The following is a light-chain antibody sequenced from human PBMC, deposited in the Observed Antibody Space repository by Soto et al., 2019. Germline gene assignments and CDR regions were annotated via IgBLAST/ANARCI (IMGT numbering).Light chain of an antibody. J-gene: IGLJ1*01. V-gene: IGLV2-14*01. CDR3: SSYTSSSTPYV. CDR1: ISDVGGYNY. CDR2: EVS. Sequence: QSALTQPASVSGSPGQSITISCTGTISDVGGYNYVSWYQQHPGKAPKLMIYEVSNRPSGVSNRFSGSKSGNTASLTISGLQAEDDADYYCSSYTSSSTPYVFGTGTKLTVL.